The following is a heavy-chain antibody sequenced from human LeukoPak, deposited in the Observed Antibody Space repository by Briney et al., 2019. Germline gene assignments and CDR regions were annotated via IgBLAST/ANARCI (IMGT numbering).Heavy chain of an antibody. V-gene: IGHV5-51*01. CDR1: GYSFSNSW. CDR2: IFPGDSDT. J-gene: IGHJ5*02. CDR3: VRRATVFGVVVHNWFDP. Sequence: GESLKISCKGSGYSFSNSWIGWVRQMPGKGLEWMGIIFPGDSDTRYSPSFQGQVIMSADKSINTAYLQWSSLKSSDSAMYYCVRRATVFGVVVHNWFDPWGQGTLVTVSS. D-gene: IGHD3-3*01.